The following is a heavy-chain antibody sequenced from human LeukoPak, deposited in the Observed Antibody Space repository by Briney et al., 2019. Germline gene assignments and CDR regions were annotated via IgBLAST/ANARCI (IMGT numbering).Heavy chain of an antibody. CDR1: GFTFSSYG. V-gene: IGHV3-30*02. J-gene: IGHJ4*02. D-gene: IGHD3-3*01. Sequence: GGSLRLSCAASGFTFSSYGMHWVRQAPGKGLEWVAFIRYDGSNKYYADSVKGRFTISRDNSKNTLYLQMNSLRAEDTAVYYCAKDWSGYYGGIDYWGQGTLVTVSS. CDR2: IRYDGSNK. CDR3: AKDWSGYYGGIDY.